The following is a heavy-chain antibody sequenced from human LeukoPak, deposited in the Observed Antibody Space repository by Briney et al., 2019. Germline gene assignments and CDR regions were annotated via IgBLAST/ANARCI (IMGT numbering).Heavy chain of an antibody. CDR1: GFSLRDYS. CDR3: ARHLNYYLDY. J-gene: IGHJ4*02. Sequence: GGSLRLSCAASGFSLRDYSMNWVRQAPGKGLEWVSSISSSSYIYYADSVKGRFTISRDNAKNTLYLQMNSLRAEDTAVYYCARHLNYYLDYWGQGTLVTVSS. D-gene: IGHD3-10*01. CDR2: ISSSSYI. V-gene: IGHV3-21*01.